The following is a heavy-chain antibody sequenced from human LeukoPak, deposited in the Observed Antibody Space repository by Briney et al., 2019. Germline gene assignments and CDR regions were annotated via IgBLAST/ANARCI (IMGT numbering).Heavy chain of an antibody. D-gene: IGHD6-13*01. J-gene: IGHJ4*02. V-gene: IGHV4-34*01. CDR2: INHSGST. CDR3: ARYSSSWYYFDY. CDR1: GGSFSGYY. Sequence: SETLSLTCAVYGGSFSGYYWSWIRQPPGKGLEWIGEINHSGSTNYNPSLKSRVTISVDTSKNQFSLKLSSVTAADTAVYYCARYSSSWYYFDYWGQGTLVTVSS.